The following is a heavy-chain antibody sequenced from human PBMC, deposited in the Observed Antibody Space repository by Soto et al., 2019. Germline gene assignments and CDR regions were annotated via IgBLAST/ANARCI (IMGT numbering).Heavy chain of an antibody. Sequence: GGSLRLSCAASGFTFDDYAMHWVRQAPGKGLEWVSGISWNSGSIGYVDSVKGRFTISRDNAKNSLYLQMSSLRAEDTALYYCAKDRGSSGYYYGMDVWGQGTTVTVSS. J-gene: IGHJ6*02. CDR2: ISWNSGSI. CDR3: AKDRGSSGYYYGMDV. V-gene: IGHV3-9*01. CDR1: GFTFDDYA. D-gene: IGHD6-6*01.